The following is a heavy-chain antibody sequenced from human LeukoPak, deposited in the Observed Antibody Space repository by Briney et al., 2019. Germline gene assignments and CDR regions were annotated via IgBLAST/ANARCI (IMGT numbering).Heavy chain of an antibody. Sequence: GGSLRLSCAASGLTFHNTWMHWIRQAPGKGLVWVSRVKGDGITTTYADSVKGRFTISRDNAKNTLYLQMNSLRAEDTAVYYCAADGEYAFLVWGQGTMVTVSS. J-gene: IGHJ3*01. CDR2: VKGDGITT. V-gene: IGHV3-74*01. D-gene: IGHD2/OR15-2a*01. CDR3: AADGEYAFLV. CDR1: GLTFHNTW.